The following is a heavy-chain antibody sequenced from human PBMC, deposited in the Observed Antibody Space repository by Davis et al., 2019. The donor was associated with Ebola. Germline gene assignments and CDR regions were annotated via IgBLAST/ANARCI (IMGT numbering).Heavy chain of an antibody. V-gene: IGHV1-69*13. D-gene: IGHD5-12*01. Sequence: SVKASCKVSAGTFRSYALSWVRQAPGQGLEWMGGIVPMFGTPNYAQKFQGRVTITADESTRTTYLQLSSLRSEDTAIYYCARTRIEAAIVYIYYGMDAWGEGTTVTVSS. CDR1: AGTFRSYA. J-gene: IGHJ6*04. CDR3: ARTRIEAAIVYIYYGMDA. CDR2: IVPMFGTP.